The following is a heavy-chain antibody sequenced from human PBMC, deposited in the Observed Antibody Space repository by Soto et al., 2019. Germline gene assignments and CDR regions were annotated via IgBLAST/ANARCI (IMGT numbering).Heavy chain of an antibody. Sequence: PSETLSLTCTVSGGSISSYYWSWIRQPPGKGLEWIGYIYYSGSTNYNPSLKSRVTISVDTSKNQFSLKLTSVTATDTAVYYCGRLPYSYGWYYFDIWGQGSLVTVSS. V-gene: IGHV4-59*12. CDR2: IYYSGST. D-gene: IGHD6-19*01. J-gene: IGHJ4*02. CDR1: GGSISSYY. CDR3: GRLPYSYGWYYFDI.